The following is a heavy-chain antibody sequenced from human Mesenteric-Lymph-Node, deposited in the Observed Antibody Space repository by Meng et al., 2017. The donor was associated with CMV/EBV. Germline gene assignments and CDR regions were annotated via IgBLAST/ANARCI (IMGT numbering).Heavy chain of an antibody. Sequence: SGFTFSSYAMSWVRRVLGKGLEWVSTISGGDSSTTYYADSVKGRFTISRDDSKNTLYLQMNRLRVEDTAVYYCAKESVSSKPYFFDYWGQGALVTVSS. J-gene: IGHJ4*02. CDR2: ISGGDSSTT. CDR3: AKESVSSKPYFFDY. D-gene: IGHD4-11*01. CDR1: GFTFSSYA. V-gene: IGHV3-23*01.